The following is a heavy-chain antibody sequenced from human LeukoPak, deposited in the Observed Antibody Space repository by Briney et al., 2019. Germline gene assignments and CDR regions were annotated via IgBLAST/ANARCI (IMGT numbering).Heavy chain of an antibody. V-gene: IGHV3-53*01. CDR3: AREGYSGYDWAYYFDY. Sequence: GGSLRLSCAASGFTFSSYAMSWVRQAPGKGLEWVSVIYSGGSTYYADSVKGRFTISRDNSKNTLYLQMNSPRAEDTAVYYCAREGYSGYDWAYYFDYWGQGTLVTVSS. CDR2: IYSGGST. CDR1: GFTFSSYA. D-gene: IGHD5-12*01. J-gene: IGHJ4*02.